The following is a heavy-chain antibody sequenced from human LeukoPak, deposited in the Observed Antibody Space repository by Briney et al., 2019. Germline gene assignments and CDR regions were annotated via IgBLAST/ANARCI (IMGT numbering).Heavy chain of an antibody. Sequence: GGSLRLSCAASGFTFSSFWLHWVRHAPGKGLVWVSRINTDGSSTNYADSVKGRFTISRDNAKNTLYLQMNSLRAEDTAVYYCATQQRYGLDVWGQGTTVTVSS. D-gene: IGHD6-13*01. V-gene: IGHV3-74*01. J-gene: IGHJ6*02. CDR2: INTDGSST. CDR1: GFTFSSFW. CDR3: ATQQRYGLDV.